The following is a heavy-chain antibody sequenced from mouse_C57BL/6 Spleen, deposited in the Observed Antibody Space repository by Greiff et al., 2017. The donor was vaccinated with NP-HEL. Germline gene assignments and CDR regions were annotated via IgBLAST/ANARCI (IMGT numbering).Heavy chain of an antibody. CDR3: ASGYPPGGYFDY. V-gene: IGHV1-82*01. J-gene: IGHJ2*01. Sequence: QVQLKESGPELVKPGASVKISCKASGYAFSSSWMNWVKQRPGKGLEWIGRIYPGDGDTNYNGKFKGKATLTADKSSSTAYMQLSIRTSEDSAVYFCASGYPPGGYFDYWGQGTTLTVSS. D-gene: IGHD2-2*01. CDR2: IYPGDGDT. CDR1: GYAFSSSW.